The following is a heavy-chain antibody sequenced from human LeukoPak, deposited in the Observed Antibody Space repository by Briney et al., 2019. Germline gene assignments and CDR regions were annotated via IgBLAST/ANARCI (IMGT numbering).Heavy chain of an antibody. V-gene: IGHV1-18*01. CDR2: ISAYNGNT. CDR3: ARVPGDYGWFGNYYYMDV. Sequence: ASVKVSCKASGYTFTSYGISWVRQAPGQGLEGMGWISAYNGNTNYAQKLQGRVTMTTDTSTSTAYMELRSLRSDDTAVYYCARVPGDYGWFGNYYYMDVWGKGTTVTVSS. J-gene: IGHJ6*03. D-gene: IGHD4-17*01. CDR1: GYTFTSYG.